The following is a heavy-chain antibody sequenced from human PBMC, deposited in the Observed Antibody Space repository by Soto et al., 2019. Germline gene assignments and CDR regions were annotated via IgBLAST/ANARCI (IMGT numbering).Heavy chain of an antibody. Sequence: GGSLRLSCAASGFTFSSYIMNWVRQAPGKGLEWVSAISGSGGSTYYADSVKGRFTISRDNSKNTLYLQMNSLRAEDTAVYYCAKESGGYYDSSGYSELDYWGQGTLVTVSS. CDR2: ISGSGGST. CDR3: AKESGGYYDSSGYSELDY. D-gene: IGHD3-22*01. J-gene: IGHJ4*02. V-gene: IGHV3-23*01. CDR1: GFTFSSYI.